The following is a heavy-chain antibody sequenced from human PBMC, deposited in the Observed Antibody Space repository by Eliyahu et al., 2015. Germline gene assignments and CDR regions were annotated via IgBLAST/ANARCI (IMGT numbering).Heavy chain of an antibody. CDR2: IYPGDSDT. J-gene: IGHJ5*02. CDR3: ARHQATVADGNWFDP. CDR1: GXSFTSXW. V-gene: IGHV5-51*01. Sequence: EVQLVQSGAEVKKPGESXKISCKGSGXSFTSXWVGWVPQLPGKGXAWRGIIYPGDSDTRYSPSFQGQVTISADKSISTAYLQWSSLKASDTAMYYCARHQATVADGNWFDPWGQGTLVTVSS. D-gene: IGHD6-19*01.